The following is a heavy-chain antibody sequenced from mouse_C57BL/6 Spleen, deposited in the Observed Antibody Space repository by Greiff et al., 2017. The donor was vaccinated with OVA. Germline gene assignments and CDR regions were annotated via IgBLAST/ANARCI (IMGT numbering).Heavy chain of an antibody. V-gene: IGHV1-84*01. CDR2: IYPGSGNT. CDR3: AREGRLITTYAMDY. D-gene: IGHD1-1*01. J-gene: IGHJ4*01. Sequence: QQSGQGLEWIGWIYPGSGNTKYNEKFKGKATLTVDTSSSTAYMQLSSLTSEDSAVYFCAREGRLITTYAMDYWGQGTSVTVSS.